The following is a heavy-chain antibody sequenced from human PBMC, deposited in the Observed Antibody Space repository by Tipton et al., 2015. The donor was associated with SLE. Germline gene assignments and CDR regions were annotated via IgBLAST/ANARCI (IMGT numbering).Heavy chain of an antibody. CDR1: GFTFSSYA. CDR3: ARVSHILTGYWRGGFDC. CDR2: INYSGGGT. V-gene: IGHV3-23*01. D-gene: IGHD3-9*01. Sequence: SLRLSCAASGFTFSSYAMSWVRQAPGKGLEWVSSINYSGGGTYYADAVKGRFTISRDNSMSTLFLQVISLRAEDTAVYYCARVSHILTGYWRGGFDCWGQGTLVTVSS. J-gene: IGHJ4*02.